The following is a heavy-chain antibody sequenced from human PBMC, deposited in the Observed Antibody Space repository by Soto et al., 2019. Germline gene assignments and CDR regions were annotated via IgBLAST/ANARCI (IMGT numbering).Heavy chain of an antibody. Sequence: GGSLRLSCAASGFTFSSYAMHWVRQAPGKGLEWVAVIWYDGSNKYYVDSVKGRFTISRDNSKNTLDLQMNSLRAEDTAVYYCARDSWGYYDTSGPRWYFDYWGQGALVTVSS. CDR2: IWYDGSNK. J-gene: IGHJ4*02. D-gene: IGHD3-22*01. CDR1: GFTFSSYA. CDR3: ARDSWGYYDTSGPRWYFDY. V-gene: IGHV3-33*01.